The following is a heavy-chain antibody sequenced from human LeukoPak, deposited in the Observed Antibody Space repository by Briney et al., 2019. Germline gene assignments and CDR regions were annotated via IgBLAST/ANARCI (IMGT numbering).Heavy chain of an antibody. J-gene: IGHJ6*03. Sequence: PGRSLRLSCAASGFTFSSYAMHWVRQAPGKGLEWVAVISYDGSNKYYADSVKGRFTISRDNSKNTLYLQMNSLRAEDTAVYYCARTASGSGWPPGGYYYYYYMDVWGKGTTVTVSS. CDR1: GFTFSSYA. CDR2: ISYDGSNK. D-gene: IGHD6-19*01. CDR3: ARTASGSGWPPGGYYYYYYMDV. V-gene: IGHV3-30-3*01.